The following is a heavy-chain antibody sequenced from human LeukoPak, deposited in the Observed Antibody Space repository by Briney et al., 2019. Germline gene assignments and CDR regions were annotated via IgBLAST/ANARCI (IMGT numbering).Heavy chain of an antibody. J-gene: IGHJ4*02. V-gene: IGHV3-30*02. D-gene: IGHD3-22*01. CDR1: GFTFRSYG. CDR2: IRYDGSNK. Sequence: GGSLRLSCAASGFTFRSYGMHWVRLAPGKGLEWVAFIRYDGSNKYYADSVKGRFTISRDNSKNTLYLQMNSLRAEDTAVYYCARGVKYYDSSGYSDYWGQGTLVTVSS. CDR3: ARGVKYYDSSGYSDY.